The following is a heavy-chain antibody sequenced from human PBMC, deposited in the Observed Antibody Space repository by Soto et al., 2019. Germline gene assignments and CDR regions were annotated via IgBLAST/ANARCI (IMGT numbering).Heavy chain of an antibody. Sequence: PGESLKISCKGSGYSFTTYWIGWVRQMPGKGLEWMGVIYPGDSDIRFSPSFQGQVTISADMSLSTAYLQWSSLRVSDTAMYHCARQAYHYDTNSFGYWGQGTLVTVSS. CDR3: ARQAYHYDTNSFGY. J-gene: IGHJ4*02. D-gene: IGHD3-22*01. CDR1: GYSFTTYW. CDR2: IYPGDSDI. V-gene: IGHV5-51*01.